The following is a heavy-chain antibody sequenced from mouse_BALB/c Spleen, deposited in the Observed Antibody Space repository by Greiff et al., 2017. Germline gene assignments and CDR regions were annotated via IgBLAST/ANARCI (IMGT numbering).Heavy chain of an antibody. V-gene: IGHV5-9-1*01. CDR1: GFTFSSYA. Sequence: DVMLVESGGGLVKPGGSLKLSCAASGFTFSSYAMSWVRQTPEKRLEWVATISSGGSYTYYPDSVKGRFTISRDNAKNTLYLQMSSLRSEDTAMYYCARELTFDYWGQGTTLTVSS. J-gene: IGHJ2*01. CDR2: ISSGGSYT. D-gene: IGHD4-1*01. CDR3: ARELTFDY.